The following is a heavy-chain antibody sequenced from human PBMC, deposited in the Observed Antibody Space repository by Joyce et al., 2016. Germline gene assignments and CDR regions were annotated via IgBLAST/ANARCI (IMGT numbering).Heavy chain of an antibody. J-gene: IGHJ6*02. D-gene: IGHD6-13*01. CDR1: GGSFSGYY. Sequence: QVQLQQWGAGLLKPSETLSLTCAVSGGSFSGYYWTFIRQPPGKGLEWIGEINGGGSTNSKPSLKRRVTILLDTSKNQFSRKLTSVTAACTAVYYCARGRGYTTSVRRRGMDVWGQGTTVTVSS. V-gene: IGHV4-34*01. CDR2: INGGGST. CDR3: ARGRGYTTSVRRRGMDV.